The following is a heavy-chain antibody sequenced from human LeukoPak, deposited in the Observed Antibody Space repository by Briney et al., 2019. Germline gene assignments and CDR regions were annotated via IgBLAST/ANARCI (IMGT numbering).Heavy chain of an antibody. CDR2: IYYSGST. Sequence: SETLSLTCTVSGGSISSYYWSWIRQPPGKGLEWIGYIYYSGSTNYNPSLKSRVTISVDTSKNQFSLKLSSVTAADTAVYYCARGTPRTYYDILTGYIWFDPWGQGTLVTVSS. CDR3: ARGTPRTYYDILTGYIWFDP. CDR1: GGSISSYY. V-gene: IGHV4-59*01. D-gene: IGHD3-9*01. J-gene: IGHJ5*02.